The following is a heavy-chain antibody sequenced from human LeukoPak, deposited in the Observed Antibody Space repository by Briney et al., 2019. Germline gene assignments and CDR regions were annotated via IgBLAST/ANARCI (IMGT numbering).Heavy chain of an antibody. J-gene: IGHJ5*02. V-gene: IGHV1-46*01. D-gene: IGHD1-26*01. CDR2: INTSGGST. CDR1: GYTFTSYY. CDR3: AKSYSGIAGDLNWFDP. Sequence: GASVKVSCKASGYTFTSYYMHWVRQAPGQGLGWMGIINTSGGSTSLAQKFQGRITVTRDTSTSTVYMELSSLRSEDTAVYYCAKSYSGIAGDLNWFDPWGQGTLVTVSS.